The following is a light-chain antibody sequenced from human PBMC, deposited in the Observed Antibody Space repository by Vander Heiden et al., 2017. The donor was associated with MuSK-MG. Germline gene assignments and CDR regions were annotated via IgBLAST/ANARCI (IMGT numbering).Light chain of an antibody. CDR3: QQHDNSSTLT. CDR2: EAS. V-gene: IGKV1-33*01. J-gene: IGKJ1*01. Sequence: IQVAQSLSSLSAPVGDGVTITCQASQDISNYLNWYQQKPGKAPKLLIYEASNLETGVPSRVIGSGYGTDLTKIIRSLEPEDSSRDYCQQHDNSSTLTFCQGTQVEIK. CDR1: QDISNY.